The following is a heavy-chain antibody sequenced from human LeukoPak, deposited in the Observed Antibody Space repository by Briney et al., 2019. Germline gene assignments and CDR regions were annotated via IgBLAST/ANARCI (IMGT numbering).Heavy chain of an antibody. CDR1: GFTFSNYA. D-gene: IGHD1-1*01. V-gene: IGHV3-30*01. CDR2: ISFDATKE. CDR3: ARFKVGTNTTQKNAFDI. Sequence: PGGSLRLSCAASGFTFSNYAMHWVRQAPGKGLEWVAVISFDATKEYFGKSVKGRFTISRDNSKATLYLQMYRLRIEDTALYFCARFKVGTNTTQKNAFDIWGRGTVVAVSS. J-gene: IGHJ3*02.